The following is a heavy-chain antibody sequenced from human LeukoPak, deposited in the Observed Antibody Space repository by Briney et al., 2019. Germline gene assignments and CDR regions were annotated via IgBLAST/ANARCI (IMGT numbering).Heavy chain of an antibody. CDR3: AKGSDGIAAAGTGYYYYMDV. V-gene: IGHV3-30*02. D-gene: IGHD6-13*01. CDR2: VRFDGSNK. CDR1: GFTFSNYG. J-gene: IGHJ6*03. Sequence: GGSPRLSCAASGFTFSNYGTHWVRQAPGRGLEWVAFVRFDGSNKYYADSVKGRFTISRDNSKNTLYLQMNSLRAEDTAVYYCAKGSDGIAAAGTGYYYYMDVWGKGTTVTVSS.